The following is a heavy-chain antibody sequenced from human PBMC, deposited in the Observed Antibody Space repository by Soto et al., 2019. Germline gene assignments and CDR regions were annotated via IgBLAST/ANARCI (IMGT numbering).Heavy chain of an antibody. V-gene: IGHV4-30-2*01. J-gene: IGHJ4*02. CDR3: ARDKNRIFDY. CDR2: IYHSGST. CDR1: GCSISSGGYS. Sequence: PSETLSLTCSVSGCSISSGGYSWSWIRQPPGKGLEWIGYIYHSGSTYYNPSLKSRVTISVDRSKNQFSLKLSSVTAADTAVYYCARDKNRIFDYWGQGTLVTVPS. D-gene: IGHD2-15*01.